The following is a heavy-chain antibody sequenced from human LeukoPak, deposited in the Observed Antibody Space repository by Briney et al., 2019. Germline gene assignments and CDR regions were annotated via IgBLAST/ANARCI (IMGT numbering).Heavy chain of an antibody. J-gene: IGHJ4*02. Sequence: WETLSLTCTVSGGSISSSNYYWGCIRQPPGKRLEWIGSIYYSGSTFYKSSLKSRVTISVDTSKNQFSLKLSSVTAADTAVYFCAAFGNGRTFDTWGQGTLVTVSS. CDR3: AAFGNGRTFDT. V-gene: IGHV4-39*07. CDR2: IYYSGST. CDR1: GGSISSSNYY. D-gene: IGHD1-26*01.